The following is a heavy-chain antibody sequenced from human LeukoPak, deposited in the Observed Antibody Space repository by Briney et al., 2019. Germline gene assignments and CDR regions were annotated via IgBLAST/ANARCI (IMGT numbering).Heavy chain of an antibody. D-gene: IGHD5-24*01. CDR2: VKGDGTFT. J-gene: IGHJ4*02. V-gene: IGHV3-74*01. CDR1: GFTFSSHW. Sequence: GGSLRLSCAASGFTFSSHWMHWVRQAPGRGLVWVSRVKGDGTFTNYADSVYGRFTISRDNAKNTLYLHMHSLRAEDTAVYYCVRDGDDFNFDYWGQGNLVTVSS. CDR3: VRDGDDFNFDY.